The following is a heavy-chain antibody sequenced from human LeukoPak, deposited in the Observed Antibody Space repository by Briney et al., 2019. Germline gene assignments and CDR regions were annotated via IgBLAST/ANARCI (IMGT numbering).Heavy chain of an antibody. J-gene: IGHJ5*02. CDR2: INPDGSST. V-gene: IGHV3-74*01. CDR3: ARFKVTVTSIP. CDR1: GFTFSSYW. D-gene: IGHD4-11*01. Sequence: PGGSLRLSCAASGFTFSSYWMHWVRQAPGKGLVRVSRINPDGSSTSYADSVKGRFTISRDNARNTLYLQMNSLRAEDTAVYYCARFKVTVTSIPWGQGTLVTVSS.